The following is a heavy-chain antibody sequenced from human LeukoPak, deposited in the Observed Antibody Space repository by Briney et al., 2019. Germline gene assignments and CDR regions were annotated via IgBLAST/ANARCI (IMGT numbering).Heavy chain of an antibody. V-gene: IGHV3-15*01. CDR1: GXTFSNAW. CDR3: TRDDLDWHGHQPDDFDI. CDR2: IKSKTYGGTT. D-gene: IGHD3-9*01. Sequence: PGRSLRLSCEASGXTFSNAWMGWVRQAPQKGLEWVVRIKSKTYGGTTDYAAPVQGRFTVSRDDSNNTLYLQMHSLKSEDSAVYYCTRDDLDWHGHQPDDFDIWGPGTVVTVSS. J-gene: IGHJ3*02.